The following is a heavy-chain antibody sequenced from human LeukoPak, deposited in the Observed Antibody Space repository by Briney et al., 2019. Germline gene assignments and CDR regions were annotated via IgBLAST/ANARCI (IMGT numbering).Heavy chain of an antibody. CDR2: INPNSGGT. CDR3: ARVRYCSSTSCFIWFDP. CDR1: GYTFTGYY. Sequence: ASVMVSCKASGYTFTGYYMHWVRQAPGQGLEWMGWINPNSGGTNYAQKFQGRVTMTRDTSISTAYMELSRLRSDDTAVYYCARVRYCSSTSCFIWFDPWGQGTLVTVSS. V-gene: IGHV1-2*02. J-gene: IGHJ5*02. D-gene: IGHD2-2*01.